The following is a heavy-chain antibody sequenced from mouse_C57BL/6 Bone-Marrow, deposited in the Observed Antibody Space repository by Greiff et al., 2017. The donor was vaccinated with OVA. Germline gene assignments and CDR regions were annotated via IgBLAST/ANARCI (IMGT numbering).Heavy chain of an antibody. Sequence: QVQLQQPGAELVRPGSSVKLSCKASGYTFTSYWMDWVKQRPGQGLEWIGNIYPSDSETHYNQKFKDKATLTVDTSSSTAYMQLSSLTSEDSAVDYGARGYYGTLYYFDDWGQGTTLTVSA. CDR3: ARGYYGTLYYFDD. CDR2: IYPSDSET. J-gene: IGHJ2*01. D-gene: IGHD1-1*01. V-gene: IGHV1-61*01. CDR1: GYTFTSYW.